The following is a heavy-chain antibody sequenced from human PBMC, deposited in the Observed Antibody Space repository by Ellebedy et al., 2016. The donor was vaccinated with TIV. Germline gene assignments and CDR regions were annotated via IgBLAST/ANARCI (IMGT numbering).Heavy chain of an antibody. CDR2: INTGNGNT. CDR1: GHSFTSYG. CDR3: ATREWQDPMDV. Sequence: ASVKVSCXASGHSFTSYGIHWVRQAPGQRLDWMGWINTGNGNTKYSQKLQGRVTITRDTSATTAYMELSGLMSEDTAVYYCATREWQDPMDVWGQGTTVSVSS. J-gene: IGHJ6*02. V-gene: IGHV1-3*04. D-gene: IGHD3-3*01.